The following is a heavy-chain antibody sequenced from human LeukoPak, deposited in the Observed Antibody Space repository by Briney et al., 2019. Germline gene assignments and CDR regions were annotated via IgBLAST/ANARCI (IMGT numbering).Heavy chain of an antibody. V-gene: IGHV1-69*05. J-gene: IGHJ4*02. CDR1: GGTFSSYA. CDR2: IIPIFGTA. D-gene: IGHD3-16*01. CDR3: ARAGYYDVSGDRLYYLEN. Sequence: ASVKVSCKASGGTFSSYAISWVRQAPGQGLEWMGGIIPIFGTANYAQRSQGRVTVTTDTSTSTVYLELSSLRSDDTAVYYCARAGYYDVSGDRLYYLENWGQGTPVTVSS.